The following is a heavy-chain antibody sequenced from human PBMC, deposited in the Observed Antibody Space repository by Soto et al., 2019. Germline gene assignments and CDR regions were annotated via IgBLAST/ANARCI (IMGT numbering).Heavy chain of an antibody. D-gene: IGHD3-10*01. CDR3: VKGSGYGSGTYYKLYYFDY. CDR2: FSGSGGST. V-gene: IGHV3-23*01. Sequence: GGSLRLSCAASGFTFSSYAMIWVRQAPGKGLEWVSTFSGSGGSTSYADSVKGRFTISRDNSNNTLSLQMNSLRAEDTAAYYCVKGSGYGSGTYYKLYYFDYWGQGALVTVSS. J-gene: IGHJ4*02. CDR1: GFTFSSYA.